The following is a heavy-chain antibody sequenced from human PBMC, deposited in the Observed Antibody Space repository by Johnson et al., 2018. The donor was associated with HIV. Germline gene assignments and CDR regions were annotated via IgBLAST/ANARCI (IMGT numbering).Heavy chain of an antibody. V-gene: IGHV3-7*05. CDR3: AWPGIAVVAHAFDI. CDR2: IKQDGSEK. Sequence: VQLVESGGGLVQPGGSLRLSCAASGFTFSSYWMSWVRQAPGKGLEWVANIKQDGSEKYYVDSVKGRFTISRDNATNSLHLQMNSLRAEDTAVYYCAWPGIAVVAHAFDIWGQGTMVTVTS. CDR1: GFTFSSYW. D-gene: IGHD6-19*01. J-gene: IGHJ3*02.